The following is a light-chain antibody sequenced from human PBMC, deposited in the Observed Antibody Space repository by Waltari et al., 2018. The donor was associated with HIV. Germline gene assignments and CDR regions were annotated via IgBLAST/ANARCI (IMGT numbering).Light chain of an antibody. V-gene: IGLV2-23*02. J-gene: IGLJ1*01. CDR1: NSYKY. CDR3: CSFTRTSGFAFYF. CDR2: EDT. Sequence: QSALTQPASVSGSPGHSLTLPCTGTNSYKYVFRFPHHPGKAPKLLIFEDTKRPSGVSYRFFGYKSGDRASLTISGLQADDEADYYCCSFTRTSGFAFYFFGPGTTVTVL.